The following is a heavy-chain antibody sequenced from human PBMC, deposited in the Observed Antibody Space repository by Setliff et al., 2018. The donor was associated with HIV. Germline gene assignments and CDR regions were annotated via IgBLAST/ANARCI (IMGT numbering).Heavy chain of an antibody. CDR2: ITPSGDT. D-gene: IGHD1-1*01. CDR1: GAPFNGHY. V-gene: IGHV4-34*01. Sequence: SETLSLTCAVYGAPFNGHYWGWFRQPPGKGLEWIGEITPSGDTNYIPSLKSRVTMSLDTSKNQFSLNLNSVTAADTAVYYCSNWNTTVDADSWGQGTLVTVSS. J-gene: IGHJ4*02. CDR3: SNWNTTVDADS.